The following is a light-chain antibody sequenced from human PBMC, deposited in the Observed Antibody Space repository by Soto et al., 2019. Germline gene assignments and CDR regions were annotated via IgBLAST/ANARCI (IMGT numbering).Light chain of an antibody. V-gene: IGKV3-20*01. CDR3: QQYGSSPRT. Sequence: EIVMTQSPSTLSVSPGGRAPLSCMASQSVSSSHLAWYQQKPGQAPRLLISGASSRATGIPDRFTGSGSGTDFTLTISRLEPEDFAVYYCQQYGSSPRTFGQGTKVDIK. J-gene: IGKJ1*01. CDR2: GAS. CDR1: QSVSSSH.